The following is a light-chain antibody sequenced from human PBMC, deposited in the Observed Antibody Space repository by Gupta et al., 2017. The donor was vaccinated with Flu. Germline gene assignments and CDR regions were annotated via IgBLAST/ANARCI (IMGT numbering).Light chain of an antibody. Sequence: TPGQPASISCRSSQSLLHSDGMTYFYWYVQKPGQPPQLLIYEVSKRFSGVPDRFSGSGSGTDFTLKSSRGEAEDVGIYYCMQSVHLRTFGQGTKVEIK. V-gene: IGKV2D-29*01. CDR1: QSLLHSDGMTY. CDR3: MQSVHLRT. CDR2: EVS. J-gene: IGKJ1*01.